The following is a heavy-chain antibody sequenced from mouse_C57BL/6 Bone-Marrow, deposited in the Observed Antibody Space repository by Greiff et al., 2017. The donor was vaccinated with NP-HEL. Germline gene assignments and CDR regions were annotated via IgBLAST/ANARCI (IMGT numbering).Heavy chain of an antibody. V-gene: IGHV3-6*01. Sequence: EVKLQESGPGLVKPSQSLSLTCSVTGYSITSGYYWNWIRQFPGNKLEWMGYISYDGSNNYNPSLKNRISITRDTSKNQFFLKLNSVTTEDTATYYCARAYDYYYYAMDYWGQGTSVTVSS. CDR2: ISYDGSN. CDR1: GYSITSGYY. D-gene: IGHD2-4*01. CDR3: ARAYDYYYYAMDY. J-gene: IGHJ4*01.